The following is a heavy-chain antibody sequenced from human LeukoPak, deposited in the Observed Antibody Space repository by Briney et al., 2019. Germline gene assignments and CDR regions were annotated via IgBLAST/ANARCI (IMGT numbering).Heavy chain of an antibody. CDR3: ARLSANSSAYLFDY. J-gene: IGHJ4*02. D-gene: IGHD3-22*01. CDR1: GFTVGSNY. CDR2: IYRGGST. V-gene: IGHV3-66*04. Sequence: GGSLRLSCAAPGFTVGSNYMSWVRQAPGKGLEWVSIIYRGGSTNYADSVKGRFTISRDTSKNTLYLQMNSLRAEDTAVYYCARLSANSSAYLFDYWGQGTLVTVSS.